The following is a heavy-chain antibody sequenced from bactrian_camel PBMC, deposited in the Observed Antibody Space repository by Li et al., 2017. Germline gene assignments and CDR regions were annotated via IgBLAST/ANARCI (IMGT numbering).Heavy chain of an antibody. J-gene: IGHJ4*01. Sequence: HVQLVESGGGSVQAGGSPRLSCAASGYTRSRDCIGWFRQVPGKEREGVARIASDGSTTYADSVKGRFTVSRDGAKNILYLQMNSLKPEDTAMYYCAVRRLWARCLGGNEYNYWGQGTQFTVS. CDR2: IASDGST. CDR3: AVRRLWARCLGGNEYNY. D-gene: IGHD3*01. V-gene: IGHV3S53*01. CDR1: GYTRSRDC.